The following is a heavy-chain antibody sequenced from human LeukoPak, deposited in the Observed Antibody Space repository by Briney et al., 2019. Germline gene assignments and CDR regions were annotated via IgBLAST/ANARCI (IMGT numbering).Heavy chain of an antibody. V-gene: IGHV3-23*01. J-gene: IGHJ4*02. Sequence: GGSLRLSCAASGFTFSSYSMNWVRQAPGKGLEWVSAISGSGGSTYYADSVKGRFTISRDNSKNTLYLQMNSLRAEDTAVYYCARGAYYYGSGSPPQYYFDYWGQGTLVTVSS. CDR3: ARGAYYYGSGSPPQYYFDY. D-gene: IGHD3-10*01. CDR2: ISGSGGST. CDR1: GFTFSSYS.